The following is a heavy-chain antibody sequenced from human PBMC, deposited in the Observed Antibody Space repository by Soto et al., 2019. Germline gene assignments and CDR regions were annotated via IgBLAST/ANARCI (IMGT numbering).Heavy chain of an antibody. Sequence: RLSCAASGFTFSNAWMSWVRQAPGKGLEWVGRIKSKTDGGTTDYAAPVKGRFTISRDDSKNTLYLQMNSLKTEDTAVYYCTRDYIAVANWFDPWGQGTLVTVSS. D-gene: IGHD6-19*01. CDR1: GFTFSNAW. CDR3: TRDYIAVANWFDP. V-gene: IGHV3-15*01. CDR2: IKSKTDGGTT. J-gene: IGHJ5*02.